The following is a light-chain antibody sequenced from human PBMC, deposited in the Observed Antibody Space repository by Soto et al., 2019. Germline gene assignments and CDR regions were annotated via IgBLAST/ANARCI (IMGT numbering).Light chain of an antibody. V-gene: IGLV2-8*01. CDR3: SSHAGSNHVV. CDR1: SSDVGGYNY. Sequence: QSALTQPPSASGSPGQSVTISCTGTSSDVGGYNYVSWYQQHPGKAPKLILYEVNKRPSGVPARFSGSKSGNTASLTVSGLQAEDEADYCYSSHAGSNHVVFGGGTKLTVL. J-gene: IGLJ2*01. CDR2: EVN.